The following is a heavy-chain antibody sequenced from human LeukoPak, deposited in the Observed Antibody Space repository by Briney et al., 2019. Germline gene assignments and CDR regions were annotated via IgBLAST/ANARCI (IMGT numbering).Heavy chain of an antibody. Sequence: GGSLRLSCAASGFTFSSYAMHWVRQAPGKGLEWVSAISGSGGSTYYADSVKGRFTISRDNSKNTLYLQMNSLRAEDTAVYYCAKDLRVWQAAAGRDYWGQGTLVTVSS. D-gene: IGHD6-13*01. CDR1: GFTFSSYA. J-gene: IGHJ4*02. CDR3: AKDLRVWQAAAGRDY. CDR2: ISGSGGST. V-gene: IGHV3-23*01.